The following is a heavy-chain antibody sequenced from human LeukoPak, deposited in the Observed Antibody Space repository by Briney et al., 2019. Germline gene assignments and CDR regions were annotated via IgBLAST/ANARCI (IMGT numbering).Heavy chain of an antibody. CDR2: INHSGST. J-gene: IGHJ5*02. V-gene: IGHV4-34*01. D-gene: IGHD3-10*01. CDR1: GGSFSGYY. CDR3: ARDQYYYGSGSYYPFDP. Sequence: SETLSLTCAVYGGSFSGYYWSWIRQPPGKGLEWIGEINHSGSTNYNPSLKSRVTMSVDTSKNQFSLKLSSVTAADTAVYYCARDQYYYGSGSYYPFDPWGQGTLVTVSS.